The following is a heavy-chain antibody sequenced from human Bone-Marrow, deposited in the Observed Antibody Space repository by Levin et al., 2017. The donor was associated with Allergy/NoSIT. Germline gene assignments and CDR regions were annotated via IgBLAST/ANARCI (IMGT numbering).Heavy chain of an antibody. Sequence: GESLKISCVGSGFTFNFEAMSWVRQTPGKALEWVASSGSSTLYADSVRGRFSISRDDSKNTLFLQMDRLRVEDTAVYYCSKEDWSDGPGLYFNYWGQGSLVTVSS. J-gene: IGHJ4*02. D-gene: IGHD1-1*01. CDR3: SKEDWSDGPGLYFNY. CDR1: GFTFNFEA. CDR2: SGSST. V-gene: IGHV3-23*05.